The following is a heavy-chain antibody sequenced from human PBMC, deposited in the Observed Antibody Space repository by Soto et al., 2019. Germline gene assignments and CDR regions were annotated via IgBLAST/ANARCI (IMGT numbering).Heavy chain of an antibody. CDR2: IDPGSGHA. CDR1: GYTLTNYA. D-gene: IGHD2-8*01. CDR3: TRDLNGGNPFDY. V-gene: IGHV1-3*01. Sequence: QVQFVQSGAEVKKPGASVRVSCKPSGYTLTNYAIQWVRQAAGQRLEWLDWIDPGSGHATSLQKFQGRLTITRDSSTSTFYMDLSSLTSEDTAVYFCTRDLNGGNPFDYWGQGTLVTVSS. J-gene: IGHJ4*02.